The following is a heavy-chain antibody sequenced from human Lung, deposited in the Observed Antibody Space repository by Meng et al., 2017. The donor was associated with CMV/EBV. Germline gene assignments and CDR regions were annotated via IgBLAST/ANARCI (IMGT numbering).Heavy chain of an antibody. CDR2: IYYSGST. V-gene: IGHV4-30-4*02. Sequence: SXTXSLXCTVSGGSISSGDYYWSWIRQPPGKGLEWIGYIYYSGSTYYNPSLKSRVTISVDTSKNQFSLKLSSVTAADTAVYYCARGNWNDAFVLDYWGQGTLVT. CDR3: ARGNWNDAFVLDY. D-gene: IGHD1-1*01. J-gene: IGHJ4*02. CDR1: GGSISSGDYY.